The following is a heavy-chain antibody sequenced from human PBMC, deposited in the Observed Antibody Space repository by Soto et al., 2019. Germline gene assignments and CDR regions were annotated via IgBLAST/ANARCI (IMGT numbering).Heavy chain of an antibody. D-gene: IGHD1-26*01. CDR2: ISSSSSTI. V-gene: IGHV3-48*02. CDR3: ARGGKVGASNYYYYGMDV. Sequence: EVQLVESGGGLVQPGGSLRLSCAASGFTFSSYSMNWVRQAPGKGLEWVSYISSSSSTIYYVDSVKGRFTISRDNAKNSLYLQMNSLRDEDTAVYYCARGGKVGASNYYYYGMDVWGQGTTVTVSS. J-gene: IGHJ6*02. CDR1: GFTFSSYS.